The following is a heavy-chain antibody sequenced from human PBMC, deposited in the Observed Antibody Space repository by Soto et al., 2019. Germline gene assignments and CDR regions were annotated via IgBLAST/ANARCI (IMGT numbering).Heavy chain of an antibody. CDR2: INPNSGGT. D-gene: IGHD3-3*01. Sequence: ASVKVSCKASGYTFTGYYMHWVRQAPGQGLEWMGWINPNSGGTNYAQKFQGWVTMTRDTSISTAYMELSRLRSDDTAVYYCAGENGSDFWSGYSYGMDVWGQGTTVTVSS. CDR1: GYTFTGYY. J-gene: IGHJ6*02. V-gene: IGHV1-2*04. CDR3: AGENGSDFWSGYSYGMDV.